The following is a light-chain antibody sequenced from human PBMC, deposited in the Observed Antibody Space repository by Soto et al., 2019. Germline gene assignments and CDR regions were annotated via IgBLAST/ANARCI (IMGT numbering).Light chain of an antibody. CDR2: AAS. CDR1: QVIYSW. Sequence: DIQMTKYPTTLSYSXGDRVTITCRASQVIYSWIAWYQQKPGRAPKLLIFAASNLQSGVPVRFSGSGSGTDFILSINSLQPEDVASYYCQQFDSFPLTFAQVTRLEI. V-gene: IGKV1D-12*01. CDR3: QQFDSFPLT. J-gene: IGKJ5*01.